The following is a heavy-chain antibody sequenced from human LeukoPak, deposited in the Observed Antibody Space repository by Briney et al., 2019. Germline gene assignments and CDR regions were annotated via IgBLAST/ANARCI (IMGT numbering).Heavy chain of an antibody. J-gene: IGHJ4*02. Sequence: ASVKVSCKASGYTFTSYGISWVRQAPGQGLEWMGWINPNSGGTNYAQKFQGRVTMTRDTSISTAYMELSRLRSDDTAVYYCATLGGYCSSTSCSVDYWGQGTLVTVSS. CDR1: GYTFTSYG. V-gene: IGHV1-2*02. D-gene: IGHD2-2*01. CDR2: INPNSGGT. CDR3: ATLGGYCSSTSCSVDY.